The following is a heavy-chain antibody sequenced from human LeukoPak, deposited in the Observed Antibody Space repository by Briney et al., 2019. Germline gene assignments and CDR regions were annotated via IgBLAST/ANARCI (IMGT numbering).Heavy chain of an antibody. CDR2: INHSGST. J-gene: IGHJ4*02. CDR1: GGSFSGYY. Sequence: SETLSLTCAVYGGSFSGYYWSWIRQPPGKGLEWIGEINHSGSTNYNPSLKSRVTISVDTSKNQFSLKLSSVTAADTAVYYCARVAPGFFLDYWGQGTLVTVSS. CDR3: ARVAPGFFLDY. D-gene: IGHD3-10*01. V-gene: IGHV4-34*01.